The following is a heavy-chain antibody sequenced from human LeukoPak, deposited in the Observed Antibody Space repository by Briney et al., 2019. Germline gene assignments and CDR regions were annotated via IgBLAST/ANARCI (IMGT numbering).Heavy chain of an antibody. V-gene: IGHV3-23*01. Sequence: AGGSLRLSCAASGFTFSSHAMSWVRQAPGKGLEWVSAISGSGGSTYYADSVKGWFTISRDNSKNTLYLQMNSLRAEDTAVYYCAKAAGRGYNYGDYFDYWGQGTLVTVSS. D-gene: IGHD5-18*01. J-gene: IGHJ4*02. CDR2: ISGSGGST. CDR3: AKAAGRGYNYGDYFDY. CDR1: GFTFSSHA.